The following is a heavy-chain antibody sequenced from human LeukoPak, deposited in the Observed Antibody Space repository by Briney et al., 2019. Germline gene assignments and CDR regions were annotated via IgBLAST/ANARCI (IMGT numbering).Heavy chain of an antibody. D-gene: IGHD4-17*01. J-gene: IGHJ6*03. CDR1: GFTFSSYG. CDR3: AKGEIGEFYYYMDV. CDR2: IWYDGSNK. V-gene: IGHV3-33*06. Sequence: GRSLRLSCAASGFTFSSYGMHWVRQAPGKGLEWVAVIWYDGSNKYYADSVKGRFTISRDNSKNTLYLQMNSLRAEDTAVYNCAKGEIGEFYYYMDVWGKGTTVTVSS.